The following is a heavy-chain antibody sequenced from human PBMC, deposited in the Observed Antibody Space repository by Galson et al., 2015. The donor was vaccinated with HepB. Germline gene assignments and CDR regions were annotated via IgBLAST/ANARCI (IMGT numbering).Heavy chain of an antibody. Sequence: TLSLTCTVSGGSINSGDYYWSWIRQPPGKGLEWIGYIYYSGSTYYNPSLKSRVTISVDTSKNQFSLKLSSVTAADTAVYHCARGEVWGGYCSSTSCYYGWVDPWGQGTLVTVSS. CDR2: IYYSGST. D-gene: IGHD2-2*01. V-gene: IGHV4-30-4*01. J-gene: IGHJ5*02. CDR1: GGSINSGDYY. CDR3: ARGEVWGGYCSSTSCYYGWVDP.